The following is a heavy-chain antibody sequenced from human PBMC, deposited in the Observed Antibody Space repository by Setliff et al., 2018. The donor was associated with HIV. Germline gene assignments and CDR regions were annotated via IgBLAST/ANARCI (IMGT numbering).Heavy chain of an antibody. Sequence: GESLTISCAASGFTFDDHGMSWVRQVPGKGLEWVSGLNWIGGSTAYADSVKGRFTISRDNAKNSLYLQMNSLRAEDTALYYCARGRLLRYFDLDAFDIWGQGTMVTVSS. J-gene: IGHJ3*02. V-gene: IGHV3-20*04. CDR1: GFTFDDHG. D-gene: IGHD3-9*01. CDR2: LNWIGGST. CDR3: ARGRLLRYFDLDAFDI.